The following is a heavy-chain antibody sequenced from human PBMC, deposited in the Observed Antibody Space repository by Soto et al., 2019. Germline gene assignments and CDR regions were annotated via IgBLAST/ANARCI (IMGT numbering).Heavy chain of an antibody. J-gene: IGHJ4*02. V-gene: IGHV3-15*01. CDR1: GFSFSDAW. CDR3: TAGPR. Sequence: PGGSLRLSCAASGFSFSDAWMNWVRQAPGQGLEWVGRIKSKTDGGTTDYAAPLKGRFTISRDDSKSTLYLQVNSLRIEDTAVYYCTAGPRWDQGTLVTVSS. CDR2: IKSKTDGGTT.